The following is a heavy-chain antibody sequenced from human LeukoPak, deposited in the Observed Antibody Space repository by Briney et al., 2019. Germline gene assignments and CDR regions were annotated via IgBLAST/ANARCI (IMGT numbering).Heavy chain of an antibody. D-gene: IGHD4-17*01. Sequence: GGSLRLSCTASGFTFGDYAMSWVRQAPGKGLEWVGFIRSKAYGGTTEYAASVKGRFTISRDDSKSIAYLQMNSLKTEDTAVYYCTRGDYGDYGAFDYWGQGTLVTVFS. V-gene: IGHV3-49*04. J-gene: IGHJ4*02. CDR3: TRGDYGDYGAFDY. CDR2: IRSKAYGGTT. CDR1: GFTFGDYA.